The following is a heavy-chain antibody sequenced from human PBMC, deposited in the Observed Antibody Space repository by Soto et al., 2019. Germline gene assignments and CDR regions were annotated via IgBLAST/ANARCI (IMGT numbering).Heavy chain of an antibody. D-gene: IGHD2-2*01. CDR2: ISKSDYT. Sequence: NPGGSLRLSCTVSGFAFNNYGINWVRQAPGKGLEWVSSISKSDYTYYSDSVKGRFTISRDNAKNSVSLQMYTLRVEDTAVYYCAREDSIIIPAVSDFWGQGTLVTVSS. CDR1: GFAFNNYG. J-gene: IGHJ4*02. V-gene: IGHV3-21*01. CDR3: AREDSIIIPAVSDF.